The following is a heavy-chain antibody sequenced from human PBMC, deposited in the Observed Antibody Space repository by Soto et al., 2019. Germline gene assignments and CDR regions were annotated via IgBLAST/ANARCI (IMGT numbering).Heavy chain of an antibody. D-gene: IGHD2-15*01. CDR3: ARGPGGPDGPGDY. J-gene: IGHJ4*02. Sequence: QVQLVQSGAEVMKPGASVKVSCKASGYTFTSYAMHWVRQAPGQRLEWMGWINAGNGNTKYSQKFQGRVTITRDTSASTAYMALSSLRSEDTAVYYCARGPGGPDGPGDYWGQGTLVTVSS. V-gene: IGHV1-3*01. CDR1: GYTFTSYA. CDR2: INAGNGNT.